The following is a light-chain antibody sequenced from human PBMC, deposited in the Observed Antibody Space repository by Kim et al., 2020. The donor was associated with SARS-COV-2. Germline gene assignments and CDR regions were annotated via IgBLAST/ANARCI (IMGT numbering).Light chain of an antibody. V-gene: IGKV1-39*01. CDR2: AAA. CDR1: QSISIY. J-gene: IGKJ1*01. CDR3: HQTYSTPQT. Sequence: ASVGDRVTIPCRASQSISIYLNWYQQKPGKAPKLLMYAAASLQSGVPSRFSGSGSGTDFTLTISSLQPEDFATYYCHQTYSTPQTFGQGTKVDIK.